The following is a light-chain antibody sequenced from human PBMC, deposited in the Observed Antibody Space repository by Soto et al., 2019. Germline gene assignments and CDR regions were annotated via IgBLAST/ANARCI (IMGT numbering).Light chain of an antibody. CDR1: QSVRSNY. V-gene: IGKV3-20*01. CDR2: GAS. Sequence: EIVLTQPPGTLSLSSGKRATLSCRASQSVRSNYLAWYQQKPGQAPRILIYGASSRATGIPDRFGGSGSGTDFTLTISRLEREDFAVYCLQQYASSPLPFGGGTKVEIK. J-gene: IGKJ4*01. CDR3: QQYASSPLP.